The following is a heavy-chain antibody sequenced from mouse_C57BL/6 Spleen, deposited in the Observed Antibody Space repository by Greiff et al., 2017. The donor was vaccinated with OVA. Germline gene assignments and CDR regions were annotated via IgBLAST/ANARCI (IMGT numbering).Heavy chain of an antibody. J-gene: IGHJ1*03. CDR3: ASSRGYFDV. V-gene: IGHV1-82*01. CDR1: GYAFSSSW. CDR2: IYPGDGDT. Sequence: QVQLQQSGPELVKPGASVKISCKASGYAFSSSWMNWVKQRPGKGLEWIGRIYPGDGDTNYNGKFKGKATLTADKSSSTAYMQLSSLTSEDSAVYFCASSRGYFDVWGTGTTVTVSS.